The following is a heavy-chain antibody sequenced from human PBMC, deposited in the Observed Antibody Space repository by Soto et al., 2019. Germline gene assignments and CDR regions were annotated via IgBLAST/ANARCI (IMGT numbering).Heavy chain of an antibody. CDR2: INPGGGRT. CDR3: AREVSGPGATYVMDV. V-gene: IGHV1-46*01. J-gene: IGHJ6*02. Sequence: GASVKVSCKASGYIFSSHCIYWVRQAPGQGLQWMGIINPGGGRTAYAQKFQGRVTLTRDVSTSTVYMELTSLTYDDTTVYYCAREVSGPGATYVMDVWGQGTTVTAP. CDR1: GYIFSSHC. D-gene: IGHD2-2*01.